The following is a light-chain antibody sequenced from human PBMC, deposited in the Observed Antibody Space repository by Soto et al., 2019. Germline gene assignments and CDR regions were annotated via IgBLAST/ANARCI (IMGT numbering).Light chain of an antibody. Sequence: EIVLTQSPGTLSLSPGERAILSCRASQRVGSSSLDWYQQRPGQAPRLLIYGVTTRATGIPDKFSGSGSGTDFTLTISRLESEDFAVDFCQQFGTSPAFGGGTKVEIK. CDR2: GVT. J-gene: IGKJ4*01. V-gene: IGKV3-20*01. CDR3: QQFGTSPA. CDR1: QRVGSSS.